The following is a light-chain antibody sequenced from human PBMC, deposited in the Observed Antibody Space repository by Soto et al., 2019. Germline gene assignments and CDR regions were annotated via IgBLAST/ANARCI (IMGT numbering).Light chain of an antibody. CDR1: QSVSSSY. Sequence: EIVLTQSPGTLSLSPGERATLSCRASQSVSSSYLAWYQQKPGQAPRLLIYGASSRATGIPDRFSCSGSGTDFTLTISRLEPEDFALYYCQQYGSSPYTFGQGTKLEIK. CDR3: QQYGSSPYT. V-gene: IGKV3-20*01. J-gene: IGKJ2*01. CDR2: GAS.